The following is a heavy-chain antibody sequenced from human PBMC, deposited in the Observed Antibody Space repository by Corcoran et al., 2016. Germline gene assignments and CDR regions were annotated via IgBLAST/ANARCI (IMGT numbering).Heavy chain of an antibody. V-gene: IGHV1-18*01. CDR3: ARDSYYDFWSGYYMDAFDI. J-gene: IGHJ3*02. D-gene: IGHD3-3*01. Sequence: QVQLVQSGAEVKKPGASVKVSCKASGYTFTSYGISWVRQAPGQGLEWMGWISAYNGNTNYAQKLQGRVTMTTDTSTSTAYMELRSLRSDDTAVYYCARDSYYDFWSGYYMDAFDIWGQGTMVTVSS. CDR2: ISAYNGNT. CDR1: GYTFTSYG.